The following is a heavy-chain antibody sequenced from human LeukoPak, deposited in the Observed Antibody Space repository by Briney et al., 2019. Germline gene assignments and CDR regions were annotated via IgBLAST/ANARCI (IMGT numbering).Heavy chain of an antibody. CDR2: INPNSGGT. Sequence: ASVKVSCKASGYTFTGYYMHWVRQAPGQGLEWMRWINPNSGGTNYAQKFQGRVTMTRDTSISTAYMELSRLRSDDTAVYYCARWSDFWSGYSDYWGQGTLVTVSS. D-gene: IGHD3-3*01. CDR3: ARWSDFWSGYSDY. V-gene: IGHV1-2*02. J-gene: IGHJ4*02. CDR1: GYTFTGYY.